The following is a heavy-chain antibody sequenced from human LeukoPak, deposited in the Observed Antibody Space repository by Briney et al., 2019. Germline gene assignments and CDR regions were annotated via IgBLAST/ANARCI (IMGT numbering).Heavy chain of an antibody. Sequence: PGGSLRLSCAASGFTFSSYAMHWVRQAPGKVLEWVAVISYGGTNTYYGDSVKGRFTISRDNSKNTLYLQMNSLRVEDTAVYYCAKDLLPLRYFDWFDPWGQGTLVTVSS. CDR1: GFTFSSYA. V-gene: IGHV3-30*04. D-gene: IGHD3-9*01. CDR2: ISYGGTNT. CDR3: AKDLLPLRYFDWFDP. J-gene: IGHJ5*02.